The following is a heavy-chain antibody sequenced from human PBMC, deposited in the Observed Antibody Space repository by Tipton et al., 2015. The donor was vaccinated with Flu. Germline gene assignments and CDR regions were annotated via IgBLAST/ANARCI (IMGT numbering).Heavy chain of an antibody. CDR1: GFTFDDYA. D-gene: IGHD2-15*01. J-gene: IGHJ4*02. CDR3: AKDIIGGYCSGGSCYSMFDY. V-gene: IGHV3-9*01. CDR2: ISWNSGSI. Sequence: AVSGFTFDDYAMHWVRQAPGKGLEWVSGISWNSGSIGYADSVKGRFTISRDNAKNSLYLQMNSLRAEDTALYYCAKDIIGGYCSGGSCYSMFDYWGQGTLVTVSS.